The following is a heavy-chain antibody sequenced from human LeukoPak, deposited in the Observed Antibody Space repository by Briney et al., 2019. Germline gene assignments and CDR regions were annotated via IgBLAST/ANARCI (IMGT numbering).Heavy chain of an antibody. CDR3: ARDREGRYSYASEGAFDI. J-gene: IGHJ3*02. V-gene: IGHV3-7*01. CDR1: GFTFSSYW. Sequence: GGSPRLSCAASGFTFSSYWMSWVRQAPGKGLEWVANIKQDGSEKYYVDSVKGRFTISRDNAKNSLYLQMNSLRAEDTAVYYCARDREGRYSYASEGAFDIWGRGTMVTVSS. D-gene: IGHD5-18*01. CDR2: IKQDGSEK.